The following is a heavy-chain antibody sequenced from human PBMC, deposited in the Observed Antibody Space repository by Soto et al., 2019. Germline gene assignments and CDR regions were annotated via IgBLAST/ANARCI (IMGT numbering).Heavy chain of an antibody. CDR1: GGSISSSSYY. J-gene: IGHJ4*02. V-gene: IGHV4-39*01. Sequence: SETLSLTCTVSGGSISSSSYYWGWIRQPPGKGLEWFGSIYYSGSTYYNPSLKSRVTISVDTSKNQFSLKLSSVTASDTAVYYCARVPPPTYYFDYWGQGTLVTVSS. CDR2: IYYSGST. CDR3: ARVPPPTYYFDY.